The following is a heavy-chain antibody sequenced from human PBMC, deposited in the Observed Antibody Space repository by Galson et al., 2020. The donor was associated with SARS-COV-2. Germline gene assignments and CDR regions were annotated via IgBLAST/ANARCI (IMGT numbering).Heavy chain of an antibody. CDR2: IYKSGNT. Sequence: SETLSLTCTVSGASNRSGSYYWSWIRQPAGKGLEWLGRIYKSGNTNNNPSLWSQVTISVDTSKNQFSLKLTSVTAADTAVYYCARGNSPCVTIFGVLTGTCGMDVWGQGTTVTVSS. D-gene: IGHD3-3*01. J-gene: IGHJ6*02. V-gene: IGHV4-61*02. CDR1: GASNRSGSYY. CDR3: ARGNSPCVTIFGVLTGTCGMDV.